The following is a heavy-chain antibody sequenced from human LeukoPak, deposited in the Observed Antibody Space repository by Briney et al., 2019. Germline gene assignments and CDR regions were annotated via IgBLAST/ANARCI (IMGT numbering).Heavy chain of an antibody. CDR3: ARPPRGGTSKFDY. D-gene: IGHD1-7*01. Sequence: PGESLKISCMGFGYSFSTHCIAWVRQMPGKGLEWMGIIFPVDSDTRYSPSFQGQVTISVDKSISTAYLQLSSLTASDTAMYYCARPPRGGTSKFDYGGQGTLISVSS. J-gene: IGHJ4*02. CDR2: IFPVDSDT. V-gene: IGHV5-51*01. CDR1: GYSFSTHC.